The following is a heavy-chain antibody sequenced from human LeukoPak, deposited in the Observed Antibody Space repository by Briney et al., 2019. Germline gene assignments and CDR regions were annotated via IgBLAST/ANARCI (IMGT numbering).Heavy chain of an antibody. V-gene: IGHV3-30*02. CDR3: ARDDAYLRLGA. CDR2: IRFDGTKQ. Sequence: GGSLRLSCVPASGFTFSSHGMHWVRQAPGKGLEGVACIRFDGTKQYYRDSAKGRFTVSRDDSKNTLYLQMNSLRDEDTAVYYCARDDAYLRLGAWGQGTLVTVSS. J-gene: IGHJ5*02. CDR1: GFTFSSHG. D-gene: IGHD3-16*01.